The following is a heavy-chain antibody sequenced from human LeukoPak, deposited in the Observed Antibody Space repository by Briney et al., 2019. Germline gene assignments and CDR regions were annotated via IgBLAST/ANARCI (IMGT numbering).Heavy chain of an antibody. V-gene: IGHV3-21*01. D-gene: IGHD3-10*01. Sequence: GGSLRLSCAASGFTFSSYSMNWVRQAPGKGLEWVSSISSSSSYIYYADSVRGRFTISRDNSKNTLYLQMNSLRAEDTAVYSCARDKSGRFDYWGQGTLVTVSS. CDR3: ARDKSGRFDY. CDR2: ISSSSSYI. CDR1: GFTFSSYS. J-gene: IGHJ4*02.